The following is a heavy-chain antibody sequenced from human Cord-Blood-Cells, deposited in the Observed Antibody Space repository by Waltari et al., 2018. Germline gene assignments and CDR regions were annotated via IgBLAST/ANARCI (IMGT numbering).Heavy chain of an antibody. CDR1: GFTFSSYG. V-gene: IGHV3-30*18. Sequence: QVQLVESGGGVVQPGRSLRISCAASGFTFSSYGMHWVRQAPGKGLEWVAVISYDGSNKYYADSVKGRFTISRDNSKNTLYLQMNSLRAEDTAVYYCAKSYDSYYMDVWGKGTTVTVSS. J-gene: IGHJ6*03. CDR2: ISYDGSNK. CDR3: AKSYDSYYMDV.